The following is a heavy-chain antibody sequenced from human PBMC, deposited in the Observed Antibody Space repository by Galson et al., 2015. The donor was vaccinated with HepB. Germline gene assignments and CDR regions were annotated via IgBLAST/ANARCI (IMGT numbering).Heavy chain of an antibody. J-gene: IGHJ3*02. Sequence: SLRLSCAASGFTFSSYGMHWVRQAPGKGLEWVAVISYDGSNKYYADSVKGRFTISRDNSKNTLYLQMNSLRAEDTAVYYCAKVRLRYFDWLTLADPHDAFDIWGQGTMVTVSS. CDR2: ISYDGSNK. D-gene: IGHD3-9*01. CDR3: AKVRLRYFDWLTLADPHDAFDI. V-gene: IGHV3-30*18. CDR1: GFTFSSYG.